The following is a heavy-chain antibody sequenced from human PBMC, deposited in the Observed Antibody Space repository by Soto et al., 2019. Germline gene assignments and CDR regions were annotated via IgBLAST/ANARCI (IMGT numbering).Heavy chain of an antibody. CDR1: GGSISSGGYS. CDR2: IYHSGST. CDR3: ARHRLVTVVTAENGLDV. D-gene: IGHD2-15*01. V-gene: IGHV4-30-2*03. Sequence: SETLSLTCAVSGGSISSGGYSWSWIRQPPGKGLEWIGYIYHSGSTYYNPSLKSRVTISVDTSKNQLSLKLNSVTAADTAVYHCARHRLVTVVTAENGLDVWGQGTTVTVSS. J-gene: IGHJ6*02.